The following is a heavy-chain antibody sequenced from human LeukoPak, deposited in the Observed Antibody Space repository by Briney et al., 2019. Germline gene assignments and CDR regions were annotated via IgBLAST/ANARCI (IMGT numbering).Heavy chain of an antibody. Sequence: ASVKVSCKASRYTFTSYGISWVPQAPGQGLEGMGCISAYNGNTNYAQKLQGRVTMTTDTSTSTAYMEMRSLRSEDTDVYSCARLVTNDDYWGQGTLVTVSS. CDR3: ARLVTNDDY. CDR2: ISAYNGNT. J-gene: IGHJ4*02. D-gene: IGHD1-1*01. V-gene: IGHV1-18*01. CDR1: RYTFTSYG.